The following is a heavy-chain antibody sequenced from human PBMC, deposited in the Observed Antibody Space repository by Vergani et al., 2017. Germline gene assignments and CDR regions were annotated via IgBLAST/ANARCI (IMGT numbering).Heavy chain of an antibody. D-gene: IGHD3-3*01. CDR2: IKQDGSEK. CDR3: ARTYVLRFLEWSDY. V-gene: IGHV3-7*01. Sequence: EVQLVESGGGLVQPGGSLRLSCAASGFTFSSYWMSWVRQAPGKGREWVANIKQDGSEKYYVDSVKGRFTISRDNAKNSLYLQMNSLRAEDTAVYYCARTYVLRFLEWSDYWGQGTLVTVSS. J-gene: IGHJ4*02. CDR1: GFTFSSYW.